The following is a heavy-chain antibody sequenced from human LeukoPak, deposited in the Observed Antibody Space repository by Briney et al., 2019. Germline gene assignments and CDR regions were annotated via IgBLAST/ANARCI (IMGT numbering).Heavy chain of an antibody. Sequence: SETLSLICTVTDGSITSYYWTWIRQPPGNGLDWIGYIYYSGNTNYNPSLKSRVTLSIDTSKNQFSLNLSSVTAADTALSYCARVRLPASFDYWGQGTLVTVSP. J-gene: IGHJ4*02. CDR3: ARVRLPASFDY. V-gene: IGHV4-59*01. CDR2: IYYSGNT. CDR1: DGSITSYY.